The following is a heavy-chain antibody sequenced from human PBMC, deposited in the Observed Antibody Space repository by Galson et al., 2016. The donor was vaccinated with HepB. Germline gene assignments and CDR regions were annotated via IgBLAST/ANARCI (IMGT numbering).Heavy chain of an antibody. CDR3: ARAFYTNGDYWWFDP. D-gene: IGHD2-8*01. Sequence: SVKVSCKASGYMFVLSSISWVRQAPGQGLEWMGWVHIYNNRKSYAQDFEDRVTMTTDRSTSTAYMELRSLTSDDTAVYYCARAFYTNGDYWWFDPWGQGTLVTVSS. V-gene: IGHV1-18*01. CDR1: GYMFVLSS. CDR2: VHIYNNRK. J-gene: IGHJ5*02.